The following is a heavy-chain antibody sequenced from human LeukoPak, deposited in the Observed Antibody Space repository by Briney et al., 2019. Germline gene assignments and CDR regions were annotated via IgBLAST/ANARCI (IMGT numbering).Heavy chain of an antibody. J-gene: IGHJ4*02. CDR1: GFTFSSYA. Sequence: GGSLRLSCAASGFTFSSYAKSWVRQAPGKGLEWVSAISGSGGSTYYADSVKGRFTISRDNSKNTLYLQMNSLRAEDTAVYYCANLGAYCGGDCYSPIDYWGQGTLVTVSS. V-gene: IGHV3-23*01. D-gene: IGHD2-21*02. CDR2: ISGSGGST. CDR3: ANLGAYCGGDCYSPIDY.